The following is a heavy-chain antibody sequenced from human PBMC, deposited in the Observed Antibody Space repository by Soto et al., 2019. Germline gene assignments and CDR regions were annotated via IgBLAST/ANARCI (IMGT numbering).Heavy chain of an antibody. CDR2: ISIGGRTI. V-gene: IGHV3-48*01. D-gene: IGHD5-12*01. CDR3: ARDYYRFNSGYGFSMDV. J-gene: IGHJ6*02. CDR1: GFTFKNYN. Sequence: PGGSLRLSCASSGFTFKNYNMNWVRQVPGKGLEWVSHISIGGRTIDYADSVKGRFTISRDDAENSLYLQMNSLRAEDTAVYYCARDYYRFNSGYGFSMDVWGQGTTVTVSS.